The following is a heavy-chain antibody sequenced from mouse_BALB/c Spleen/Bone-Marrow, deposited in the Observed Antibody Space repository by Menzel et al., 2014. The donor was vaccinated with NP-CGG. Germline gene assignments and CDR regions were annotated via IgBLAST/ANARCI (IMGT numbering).Heavy chain of an antibody. Sequence: EVKLMESGGGLVQPGGSLKLSCATSGFTFSDYYMYWVRQTPEKRLEWVAYISNGGGSTYYPDTVKGRFTISRDNAKNTLYLQMSRLKSEDTAMYYCARHAGVRRDAMDYWGQGTSVTVSS. CDR1: GFTFSDYY. D-gene: IGHD2-14*01. CDR3: ARHAGVRRDAMDY. CDR2: ISNGGGST. J-gene: IGHJ4*01. V-gene: IGHV5-12*02.